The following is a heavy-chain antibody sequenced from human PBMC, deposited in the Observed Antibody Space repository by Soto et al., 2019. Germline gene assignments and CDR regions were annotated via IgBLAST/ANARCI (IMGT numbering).Heavy chain of an antibody. CDR3: ARRYGTTFDY. CDR1: GGSISSYY. D-gene: IGHD1-7*01. V-gene: IGHV4-59*01. J-gene: IGHJ4*02. CDR2: IYYSGST. Sequence: PSGTLSLTCTVSGGSISSYYWSWIRQPPGKGLEWIGYIYYSGSTNYNPSLKSRVTISVDTSKNQFSLKLSSVTAADTAVYYCARRYGTTFDYWGQGTLVTVLL.